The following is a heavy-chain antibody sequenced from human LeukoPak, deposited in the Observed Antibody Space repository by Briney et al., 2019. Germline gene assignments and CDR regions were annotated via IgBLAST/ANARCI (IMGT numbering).Heavy chain of an antibody. CDR3: ARGPYTSVSKYFDY. CDR2: ISTISTYI. V-gene: IGHV3-21*01. D-gene: IGHD6-19*01. CDR1: GFTFSDYS. J-gene: IGHJ4*02. Sequence: ESLRLSCAVSGFTFSDYSMNWVRQAPGKGLEWVSSISTISTYIYYADPVKGRFTISRDNAKNSLYLQINSLRAEDTAVYYCARGPYTSVSKYFDYWGQGTLVTVSS.